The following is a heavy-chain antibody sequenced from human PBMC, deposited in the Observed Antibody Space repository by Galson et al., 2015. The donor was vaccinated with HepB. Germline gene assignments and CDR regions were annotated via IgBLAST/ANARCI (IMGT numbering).Heavy chain of an antibody. CDR3: ARGPLYYDSSGYYYFDY. J-gene: IGHJ4*02. CDR1: GFTFSSYD. CDR2: IGTAGDT. V-gene: IGHV3-13*04. Sequence: SLRLSCAASGFTFSSYDMHWVRQATGKGLEWVSAIGTAGDTYYPGSVKGRFTISRENAKNSLYLQMNSLRAGDTAVYYCARGPLYYDSSGYYYFDYWGQGTLVTVSS. D-gene: IGHD3-22*01.